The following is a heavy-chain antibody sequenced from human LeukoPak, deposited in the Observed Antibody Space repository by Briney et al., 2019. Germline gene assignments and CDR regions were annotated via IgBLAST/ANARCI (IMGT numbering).Heavy chain of an antibody. J-gene: IGHJ3*02. V-gene: IGHV1-24*01. CDR1: GYTLTELS. D-gene: IGHD3-16*01. Sequence: ASVKVSCKVSGYTLTELSMHWVRQAPGKGLEWMGGFDPEDGETIYAQKFQGKVTMTEDTSTDTAYMELSSLRSEDTAVYYCATGGGYRRGAFDIWGQGTMVTVSS. CDR2: FDPEDGET. CDR3: ATGGGYRRGAFDI.